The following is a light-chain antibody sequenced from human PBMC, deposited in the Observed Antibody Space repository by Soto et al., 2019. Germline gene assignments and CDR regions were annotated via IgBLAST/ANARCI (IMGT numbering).Light chain of an antibody. CDR1: QGISSA. CDR2: DAS. J-gene: IGKJ5*01. V-gene: IGKV1D-13*01. CDR3: QQFNNYPLT. Sequence: AIQLTQSPSSLSASVGDRVTITCRASQGISSAVAWYQQKPGKPPKLLMYDASSLESGVPPRFSGSGSGTDFTLSISSLQPEDFATYYCQQFNNYPLTSGQGTPREI.